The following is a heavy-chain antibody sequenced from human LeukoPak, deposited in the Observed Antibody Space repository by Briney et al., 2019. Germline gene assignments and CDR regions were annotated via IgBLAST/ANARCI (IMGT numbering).Heavy chain of an antibody. V-gene: IGHV4-39*07. D-gene: IGHD3-10*01. J-gene: IGHJ4*02. Sequence: SETLSLTCTVSGGSISSSSYYWGWIRQPPGKGLEWIGSIYYSGSTYYNPSLKSRVTISVDTSKNQFSLKLSSVTAADTAVYYCARVGSGSFIDYWGQGTLVTVSS. CDR2: IYYSGST. CDR3: ARVGSGSFIDY. CDR1: GGSISSSSYY.